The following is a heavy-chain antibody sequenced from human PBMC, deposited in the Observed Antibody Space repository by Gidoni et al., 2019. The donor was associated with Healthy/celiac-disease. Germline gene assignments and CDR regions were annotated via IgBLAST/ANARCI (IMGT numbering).Heavy chain of an antibody. V-gene: IGHV3-7*04. CDR1: GFTFSSYW. CDR3: AREPQYGDAFDY. D-gene: IGHD4-17*01. CDR2: IKQDGSEK. J-gene: IGHJ4*02. Sequence: EVQLVASGGGLVQPGGALRLSCAASGFTFSSYWMSWVRQATGKGLEWVANIKQDGSEKYYVDSVKGRFTISRDNAKNSLYLQMNSLRAEDTSVYYCAREPQYGDAFDYWGQGTLVTVSS.